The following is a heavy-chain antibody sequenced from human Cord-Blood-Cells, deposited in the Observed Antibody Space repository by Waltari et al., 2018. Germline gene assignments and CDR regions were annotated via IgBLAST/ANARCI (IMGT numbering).Heavy chain of an antibody. CDR2: IRSKANSYAT. V-gene: IGHV3-73*02. J-gene: IGHJ2*01. CDR3: TRRGASTGDQWPYWYFDL. Sequence: EVRLVESGGGLVQPGGALGSSWAACGFTFRRSARHWVRHAPGKGLEWVGRIRSKANSYATAYAASVKGRFTISRDDSKNTAYLQMNSLKTEDTAVYYCTRRGASTGDQWPYWYFDLWGRGTLVTVSS. D-gene: IGHD7-27*01. CDR1: GFTFRRSA.